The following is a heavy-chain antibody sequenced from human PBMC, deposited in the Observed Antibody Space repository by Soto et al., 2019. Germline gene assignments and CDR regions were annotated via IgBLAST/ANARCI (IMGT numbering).Heavy chain of an antibody. CDR3: ARTSAEVYYYYYMDV. V-gene: IGHV4-39*01. D-gene: IGHD2-2*01. CDR2: IYYSGST. Sequence: PSETLSLTCTVSGGSISSSSYYWGWIRQPPGKGLEWIGSIYYSGSTYYNPSLKSRVTISVDTPKNQFSLKLSSVTAADTAVYYCARTSAEVYYYYYMDVWGKGTTVTVSS. J-gene: IGHJ6*03. CDR1: GGSISSSSYY.